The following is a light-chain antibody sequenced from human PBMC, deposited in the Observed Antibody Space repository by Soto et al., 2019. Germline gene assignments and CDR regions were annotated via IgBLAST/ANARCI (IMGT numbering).Light chain of an antibody. J-gene: IGLJ2*01. Sequence: QSALTQPASVSGSPGQSITISCTGTSSDVGGYNYVSWFQQHPGKAPKVMIYDVSSRPSGVSNRFSGSKSGNTASLTISGLQAEDEGDYYCSSYTSSSTVLFGGGTKVTVL. CDR1: SSDVGGYNY. V-gene: IGLV2-14*01. CDR3: SSYTSSSTVL. CDR2: DVS.